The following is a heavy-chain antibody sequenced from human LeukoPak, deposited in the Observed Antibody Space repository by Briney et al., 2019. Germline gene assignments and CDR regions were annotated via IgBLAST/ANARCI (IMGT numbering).Heavy chain of an antibody. Sequence: SETLSLTCTVSGGSISNYYWTWIRQPPGKGLEWIGYIYYGGSTNYNPSLTSRVTISVDTSKNQFSLKLSSVTAADTAVYYCARGSISGSGWFDPWGQGTLVTVSS. D-gene: IGHD3-22*01. CDR1: GGSISNYY. V-gene: IGHV4-59*01. CDR2: IYYGGST. J-gene: IGHJ5*02. CDR3: ARGSISGSGWFDP.